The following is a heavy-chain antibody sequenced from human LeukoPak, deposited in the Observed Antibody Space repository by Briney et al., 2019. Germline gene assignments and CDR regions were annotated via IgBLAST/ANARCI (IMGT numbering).Heavy chain of an antibody. V-gene: IGHV3-21*01. CDR3: ARVSLSGS. CDR1: GFTISSYS. J-gene: IGHJ5*02. D-gene: IGHD5-12*01. Sequence: GGSLRLSCAASGFTISSYSMNWVRQAPAKGLEWASSISSSSSYIYYADSVKGRFTISRDNAKNSLHLQMNSLRAEDTAVYYCARVSLSGSWGQGTLVTVSS. CDR2: ISSSSSYI.